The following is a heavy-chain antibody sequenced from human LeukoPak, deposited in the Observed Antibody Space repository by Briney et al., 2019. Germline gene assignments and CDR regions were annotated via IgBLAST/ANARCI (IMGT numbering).Heavy chain of an antibody. J-gene: IGHJ4*02. Sequence: PGGSLRLSCAASGFTFSSYWMSWIRQPPGKGLEWIGSIYHSGSTYYNPSLKSRVTISVDTSKNQFSLKLSSVTAADTAVYYCASEYSSSSWHYWGQGTLVTVSS. V-gene: IGHV4-38-2*01. D-gene: IGHD6-6*01. CDR3: ASEYSSSSWHY. CDR1: GFTFSSYW. CDR2: IYHSGST.